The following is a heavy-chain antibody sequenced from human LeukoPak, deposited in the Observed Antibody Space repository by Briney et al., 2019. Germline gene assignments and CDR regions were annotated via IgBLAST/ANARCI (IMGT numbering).Heavy chain of an antibody. Sequence: SETLSLTCTVSGHSISSGYYWGWIRQPPGKGLEWIGSIYHSGSTYYNPSLKSRVTISVDTSKNQFSLKLSSVTAADTAVYYCAKGWRSLANWFDPWGQGTLVTVSS. CDR3: AKGWRSLANWFDP. J-gene: IGHJ5*02. CDR2: IYHSGST. D-gene: IGHD2-15*01. V-gene: IGHV4-38-2*02. CDR1: GHSISSGYY.